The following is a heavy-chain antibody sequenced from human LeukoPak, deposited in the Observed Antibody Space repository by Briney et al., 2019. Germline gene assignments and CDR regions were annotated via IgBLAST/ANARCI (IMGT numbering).Heavy chain of an antibody. V-gene: IGHV3-23*01. CDR1: GFTFSSYA. CDR2: ISGSGGST. CDR3: AKSVREYQLAYFDY. D-gene: IGHD2-2*01. J-gene: IGHJ4*02. Sequence: PGGSLRLSCAASGFTFSSYAMSWVRQAPGKGLEWVSAISGSGGSTYYADSVKGRFTTSRDNSKNTLYLQMNSLRAEDTAVYYCAKSVREYQLAYFDYWGQGTLVTVSS.